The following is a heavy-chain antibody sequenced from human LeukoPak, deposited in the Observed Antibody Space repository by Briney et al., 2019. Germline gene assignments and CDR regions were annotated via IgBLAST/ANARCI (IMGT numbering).Heavy chain of an antibody. Sequence: PSETLSLTCAVSGGSISSGGYSWSWIRQPPGKGLEWIGYIYHSGSTYYNPSLKSRVTISVDRSKNQFSLKLSSVTAADTAVYYCARGLATYYYGSGRYYYFDYWGQGTLVTVSS. D-gene: IGHD3-10*01. J-gene: IGHJ4*02. CDR1: GGSISSGGYS. CDR3: ARGLATYYYGSGRYYYFDY. CDR2: IYHSGST. V-gene: IGHV4-30-2*01.